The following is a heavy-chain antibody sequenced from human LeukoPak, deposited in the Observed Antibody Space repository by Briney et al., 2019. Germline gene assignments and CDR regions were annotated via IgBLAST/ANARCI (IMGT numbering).Heavy chain of an antibody. CDR2: IYYSGST. V-gene: IGHV4-59*01. CDR3: ARSGTKTNGFDH. Sequence: SETLSLTCTVSGGSISPYYWSWIRQPPGKELEWNGYIYYSGSTNYNPSLKSRVTISVDTSKNQFSLKLTSVTAADTAVYYCARSGTKTNGFDHWGQGTLVTVSS. D-gene: IGHD2-8*01. J-gene: IGHJ4*02. CDR1: GGSISPYY.